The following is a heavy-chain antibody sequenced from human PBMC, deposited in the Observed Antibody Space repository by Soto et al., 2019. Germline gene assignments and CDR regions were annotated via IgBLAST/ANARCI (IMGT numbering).Heavy chain of an antibody. Sequence: PGGTLRFSCAASGFNFNSYTINWVRQTPGKRLAWLSSISSSGEIFSTDSVRGRFTISRDNAKNSVFLQINSLRAEDTAVYFCARACSGRSCYPGMDVWGQGTTVTVAS. D-gene: IGHD2-15*01. J-gene: IGHJ6*02. CDR2: ISSSGEI. CDR1: GFNFNSYT. V-gene: IGHV3-21*01. CDR3: ARACSGRSCYPGMDV.